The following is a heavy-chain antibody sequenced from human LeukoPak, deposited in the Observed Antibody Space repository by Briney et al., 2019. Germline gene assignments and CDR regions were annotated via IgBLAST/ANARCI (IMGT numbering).Heavy chain of an antibody. Sequence: GGSLRLSCAASGFTVSSNYMSWVRQAPGKGLEWVSVIYSGGSTYYADSVKGRFTISRDNSKNTLYVQMNSLRAEDTAVYYCARGIRSPSYDSSGYYYDYWGQGTLVTVSS. CDR2: IYSGGST. CDR1: GFTVSSNY. J-gene: IGHJ4*02. V-gene: IGHV3-53*01. D-gene: IGHD3-22*01. CDR3: ARGIRSPSYDSSGYYYDY.